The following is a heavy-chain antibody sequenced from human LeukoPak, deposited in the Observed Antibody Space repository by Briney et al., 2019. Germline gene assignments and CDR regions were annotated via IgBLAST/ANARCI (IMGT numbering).Heavy chain of an antibody. V-gene: IGHV3-21*01. J-gene: IGHJ4*02. CDR2: ISSSSSYI. Sequence: GGSLRLSCSASGFIFSSYSMNWVRQAPGKGLEWVSSISSSSSYIYYADSVKGRFTISRDNAKNSLYLQMNSLRAEDTAVYYCARDSVVRGIFDYWGQGTLVTVSS. D-gene: IGHD3-10*01. CDR1: GFIFSSYS. CDR3: ARDSVVRGIFDY.